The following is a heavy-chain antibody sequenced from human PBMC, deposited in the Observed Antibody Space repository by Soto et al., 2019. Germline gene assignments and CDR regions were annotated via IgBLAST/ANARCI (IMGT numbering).Heavy chain of an antibody. CDR1: GGSISSGGYY. D-gene: IGHD3-9*01. CDR2: IYYSGST. CDR3: ARVVYDILTGYYDNWFDP. V-gene: IGHV4-31*03. J-gene: IGHJ5*02. Sequence: SETLSLTCTVSGGSISSGGYYWSWIRQHPGKGLEWIGYIYYSGSTYYNPSLKSRVTISVDTSKNQFSLKLSSVTAADTAVYYCARVVYDILTGYYDNWFDPWGQGTLVTVSS.